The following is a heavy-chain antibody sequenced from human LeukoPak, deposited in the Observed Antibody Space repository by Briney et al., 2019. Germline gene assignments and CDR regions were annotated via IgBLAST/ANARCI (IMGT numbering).Heavy chain of an antibody. J-gene: IGHJ4*02. CDR3: ARIAPKGVATIGSFDY. V-gene: IGHV3-11*04. CDR2: ISSSGSTI. Sequence: GGSLRLSCAASGFTFSDYYMSWIRQAPGKGLEWVSYISSSGSTIYYADSVKGRFTISRDNAKNSLYLQMNSLRAEDTAVYYCARIAPKGVATIGSFDYWGQGTPVTVSS. D-gene: IGHD5-24*01. CDR1: GFTFSDYY.